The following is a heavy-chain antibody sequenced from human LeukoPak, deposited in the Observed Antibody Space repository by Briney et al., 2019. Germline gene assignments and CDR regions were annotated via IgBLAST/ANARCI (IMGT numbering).Heavy chain of an antibody. J-gene: IGHJ6*02. D-gene: IGHD6-19*01. CDR2: IYYSGST. V-gene: IGHV4-59*01. Sequence: SETLSLTCTVSGGFISSYYWSWIRQPPGKGLEWIGYIYYSGSTNYNPSLKSRVTISLDTSKNQFSLKPNSVTAADTAVYYCARDLAAVAGYYYYTMDVWGQGTTVTVSS. CDR1: GGFISSYY. CDR3: ARDLAAVAGYYYYTMDV.